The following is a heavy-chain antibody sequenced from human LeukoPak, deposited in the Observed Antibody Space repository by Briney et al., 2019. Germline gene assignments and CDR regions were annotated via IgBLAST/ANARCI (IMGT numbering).Heavy chain of an antibody. CDR3: ANLGIAVANWFDP. CDR2: INGRGDET. D-gene: IGHD6-19*01. Sequence: GGSLRLSCTASEFAFPNYFMTWARQSPGTGLEWVSGINGRGDETHYADSVKGRFTISRDNSKSTVFLQLNSLRAEDTAVYYCANLGIAVANWFDPWGQGTLVTVSS. CDR1: EFAFPNYF. J-gene: IGHJ5*02. V-gene: IGHV3-23*01.